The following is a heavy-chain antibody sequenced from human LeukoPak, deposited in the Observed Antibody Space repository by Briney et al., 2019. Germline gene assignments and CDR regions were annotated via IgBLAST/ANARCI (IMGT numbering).Heavy chain of an antibody. D-gene: IGHD5-18*01. V-gene: IGHV3-9*01. CDR2: ISWNSGSI. Sequence: GRSLRLSCAASGFTFDDYAMHWVRQAPGKGLEWVSGISWNSGSIGYADSVKGRFTISRDNAKKSLYLQINSLRAEDTALYYWSKDGDSYGLFDYWGQGTLVTVSS. CDR3: SKDGDSYGLFDY. CDR1: GFTFDDYA. J-gene: IGHJ4*02.